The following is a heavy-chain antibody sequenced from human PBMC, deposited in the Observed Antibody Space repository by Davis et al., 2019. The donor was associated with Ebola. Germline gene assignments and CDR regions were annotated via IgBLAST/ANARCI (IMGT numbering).Heavy chain of an antibody. Sequence: GESLKISCAASGFTFSSYWMSWVRQAPGKGLEWVANIKQDGSEKYYVDSVKGRFTISRDNAKNSLYLQMNSLRAEDTAVYYCARDNYDSSGYYYRPYYGMDVWGQGTTVTVSS. CDR2: IKQDGSEK. CDR1: GFTFSSYW. CDR3: ARDNYDSSGYYYRPYYGMDV. D-gene: IGHD3-22*01. V-gene: IGHV3-7*03. J-gene: IGHJ6*02.